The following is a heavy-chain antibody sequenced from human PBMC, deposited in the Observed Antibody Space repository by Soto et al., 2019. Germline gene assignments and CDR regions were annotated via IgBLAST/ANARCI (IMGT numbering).Heavy chain of an antibody. CDR2: INHSGST. CDR3: ARKWGVAPAAMRYFDY. CDR1: GGSFSGYY. D-gene: IGHD2-2*01. V-gene: IGHV4-34*01. J-gene: IGHJ4*02. Sequence: SETLSLTCAVYGGSFSGYYWSWIRQPPGKGLEWIGEINHSGSTNYNPSLKSRVTISVDTSKNQFSLKLSSVTAADTAVYYCARKWGVAPAAMRYFDYWGQGTLVTVSS.